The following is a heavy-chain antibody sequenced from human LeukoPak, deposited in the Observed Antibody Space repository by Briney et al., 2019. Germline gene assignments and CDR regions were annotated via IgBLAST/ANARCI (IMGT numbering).Heavy chain of an antibody. CDR1: GFTFSSYE. D-gene: IGHD3-22*01. V-gene: IGHV3-48*03. Sequence: GGSLRLSCAASGFTFSSYEMNWVRQAPGKGLEWVSYISSSGSTIYYADSVKGRFTISRDNAKNSLYLQMTSLRAEDTAVYYCARGDPWYDSSGYPDYWGQGTLVTVSS. J-gene: IGHJ4*02. CDR3: ARGDPWYDSSGYPDY. CDR2: ISSSGSTI.